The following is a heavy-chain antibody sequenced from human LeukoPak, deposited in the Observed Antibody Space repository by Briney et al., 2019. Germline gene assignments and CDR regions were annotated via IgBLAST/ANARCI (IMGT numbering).Heavy chain of an antibody. V-gene: IGHV4-34*01. CDR3: ARLAAAGSLGWFDP. Sequence: SETLSLTCAVYGGSFSGYYWSWIRQPPGKGLEWIGEINHSGSTNYNPSLKSRVTISVDTSKNQFSLKLSSVTAADTAVYYCARLAAAGSLGWFDPWGQGTLVTVSS. J-gene: IGHJ5*02. CDR2: INHSGST. D-gene: IGHD6-13*01. CDR1: GGSFSGYY.